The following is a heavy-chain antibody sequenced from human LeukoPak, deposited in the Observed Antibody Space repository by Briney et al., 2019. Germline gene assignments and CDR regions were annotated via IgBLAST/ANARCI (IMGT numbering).Heavy chain of an antibody. Sequence: GGSLRLSCAASGFTFSSYWMSWVRQAPGKGLEWVANIKPDGSEKYYVDSVKGRFTISRDNAKNSLYLQMNSLRAEDTAVYYCARDQRGESFGENDYWGQGTLVTVSS. CDR2: IKPDGSEK. CDR3: ARDQRGESFGENDY. CDR1: GFTFSSYW. D-gene: IGHD2-21*01. V-gene: IGHV3-7*03. J-gene: IGHJ4*02.